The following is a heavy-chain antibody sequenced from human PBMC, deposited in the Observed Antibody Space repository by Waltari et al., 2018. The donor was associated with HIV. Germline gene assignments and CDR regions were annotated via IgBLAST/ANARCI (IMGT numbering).Heavy chain of an antibody. CDR3: ARQYSRVGAFDR. CDR1: GFSLSTSGVG. V-gene: IGHV2-5*02. Sequence: QITLKESGPTLVKPTQTLRLTCTFSGFSLSTSGVGVGWLRQAPGKAPEWLALIYWDDDKHYSPSLKTRLTFTKDNSKRQVVVTMTNMDPVDIGTYYCARQYSRVGAFDRWGQGTVVTVSS. CDR2: IYWDDDK. D-gene: IGHD3-22*01. J-gene: IGHJ3*01.